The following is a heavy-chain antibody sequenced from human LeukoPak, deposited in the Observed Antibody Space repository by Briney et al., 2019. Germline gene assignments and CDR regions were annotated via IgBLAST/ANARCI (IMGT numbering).Heavy chain of an antibody. J-gene: IGHJ4*02. CDR1: GFSMSRFG. V-gene: IGHV3-30*02. D-gene: IGHD3-10*01. CDR3: AKPKVAFGMMSIGGHDY. CDR2: DRYDGSTQ. Sequence: GGSLRLSCVASGFSMSRFGMRWVRQAPGKGLEWVSFDRYDGSTQQYADSVKGRFIVSRDNSKNTFYLQMNSLESEDTAVYYCAKPKVAFGMMSIGGHDYWGPGTLVTVS.